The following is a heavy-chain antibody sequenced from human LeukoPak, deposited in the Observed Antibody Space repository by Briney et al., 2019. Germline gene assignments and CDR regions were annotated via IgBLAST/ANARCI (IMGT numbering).Heavy chain of an antibody. CDR1: GGSFSGYY. V-gene: IGHV4-34*01. Sequence: KPSETLSLTCAVYGGSFSGYYWSWIRQPPGKGLEWIGEINHSGSTNYNPSLKSRVTISVDTSKNQFSLKLSSVTAADTAVYYCARDRGDDYSPFFDYWGQGTLVTVSS. CDR2: INHSGST. D-gene: IGHD4-11*01. CDR3: ARDRGDDYSPFFDY. J-gene: IGHJ4*02.